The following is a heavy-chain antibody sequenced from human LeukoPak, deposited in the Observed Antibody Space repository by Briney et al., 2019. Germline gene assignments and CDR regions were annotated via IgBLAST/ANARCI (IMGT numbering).Heavy chain of an antibody. CDR3: ARGGITMVRGVTYYYMDV. CDR1: GYTFTSYD. Sequence: GASVKVSCKASGYTFTSYDINWVRQAPGQGLEWMGWINPNSGGTNYAQKFQGRVTMTRDTSISTAYMELSRLRSDDTAVYYCARGGITMVRGVTYYYMDVWGKGTTVTISS. CDR2: INPNSGGT. V-gene: IGHV1-2*02. J-gene: IGHJ6*03. D-gene: IGHD3-10*01.